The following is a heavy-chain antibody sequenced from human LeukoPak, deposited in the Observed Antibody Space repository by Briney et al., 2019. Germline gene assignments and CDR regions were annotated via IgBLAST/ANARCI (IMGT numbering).Heavy chain of an antibody. D-gene: IGHD3-9*01. CDR1: GGSFSGYY. Sequence: SETLSLTCAVYGGSFSGYYWSWIRQPPGKGLEWIGEINHSGSTNYNPSLKSRVTISVDTSKNQFSLKLSSVTAADTAVYYCARFYDILTGIDYWGQGTLVTVSS. CDR3: ARFYDILTGIDY. J-gene: IGHJ4*02. CDR2: INHSGST. V-gene: IGHV4-34*01.